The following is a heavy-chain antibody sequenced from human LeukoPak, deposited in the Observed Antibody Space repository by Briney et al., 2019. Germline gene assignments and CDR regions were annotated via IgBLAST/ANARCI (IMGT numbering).Heavy chain of an antibody. Sequence: GESLKISCKGSGYSFSGNWIGWVRQMPGKGLEWMGIIYPGDSDTRYSPSFQGQVTISADKSISTAYLQWSSLKASDTAMYYCARLASGYSSSWYHIDYWGQGTLVTVSS. V-gene: IGHV5-51*01. CDR3: ARLASGYSSSWYHIDY. CDR2: IYPGDSDT. CDR1: GYSFSGNW. D-gene: IGHD6-13*01. J-gene: IGHJ4*02.